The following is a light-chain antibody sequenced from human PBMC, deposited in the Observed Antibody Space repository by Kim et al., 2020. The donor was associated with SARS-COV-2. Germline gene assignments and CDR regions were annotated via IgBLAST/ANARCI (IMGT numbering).Light chain of an antibody. CDR1: SSDVGGYNY. CDR3: SSYAGSNNV. V-gene: IGLV2-8*01. J-gene: IGLJ1*01. Sequence: PGQSVPISCTGPSSDVGGYNYVSWYQQHPGKAPKLMIYEVTKRPSGVPDRFSGSKSGNTASLTVSGLQADDEADYYCSSYAGSNNVFGTGTKVTVL. CDR2: EVT.